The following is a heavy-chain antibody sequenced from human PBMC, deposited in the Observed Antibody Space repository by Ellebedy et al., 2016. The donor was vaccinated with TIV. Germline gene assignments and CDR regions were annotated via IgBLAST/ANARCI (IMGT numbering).Heavy chain of an antibody. V-gene: IGHV3-23*01. J-gene: IGHJ4*02. CDR2: ISGRVGST. CDR1: GFTLSRYA. Sequence: GESLKISXAASGFTLSRYAMSWVRQAPGKGLEWVSTISGRVGSTYYADSVKGRFTISRDNSKNTLFLQMNSLRADDTAVYYCAKDDEAGWGQGTLVTVSS. CDR3: AKDDEAG. D-gene: IGHD6-19*01.